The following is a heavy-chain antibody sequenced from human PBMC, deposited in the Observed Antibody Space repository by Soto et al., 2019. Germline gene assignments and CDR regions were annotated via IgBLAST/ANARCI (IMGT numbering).Heavy chain of an antibody. CDR1: GGSISSGDYY. CDR2: IYYSGST. Sequence: SETLSLTCTVSGGSISSGDYYWSWIRQPPGKGLEWIGYIYYSGSTNYNPSLKSRVTISVDTSKNQFSLKLSSVTAADTAVYYCARRRIAVAGTDAFDIWGQGTMVTVSS. D-gene: IGHD6-19*01. J-gene: IGHJ3*02. V-gene: IGHV4-30-4*01. CDR3: ARRRIAVAGTDAFDI.